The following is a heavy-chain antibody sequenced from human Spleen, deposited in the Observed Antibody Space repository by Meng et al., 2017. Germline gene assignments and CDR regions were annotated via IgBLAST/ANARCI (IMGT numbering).Heavy chain of an antibody. V-gene: IGHV3-23*01. CDR1: GFSFSSYE. J-gene: IGHJ4*02. CDR2: ITGGGDNT. CDR3: AEGGIGISGLGY. Sequence: GESLKISCAASGFSFSSYEMNWVRQAPGKGLEWVSSITGGGDNTYYADSVKGRFTISRDNSKNTLYLQMNSLRAEDTAIYFCAEGGIGISGLGYWGQGTLVTVSS. D-gene: IGHD1-26*01.